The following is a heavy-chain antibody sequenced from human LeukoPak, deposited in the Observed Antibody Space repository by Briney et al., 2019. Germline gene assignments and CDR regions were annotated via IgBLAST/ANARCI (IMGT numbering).Heavy chain of an antibody. V-gene: IGHV4-38-2*02. J-gene: IGHJ4*02. D-gene: IGHD5-24*01. Sequence: PSETLSLTCTVSGYSISSGYYWGWIRQPPGKGLEWIGSIYHSGSTYYNPSLKSRVTISVDTSKNQFSLKLSSVTAADTAVYYCATESVELATIPLGYWGQGTLVTVSS. CDR2: IYHSGST. CDR1: GYSISSGYY. CDR3: ATESVELATIPLGY.